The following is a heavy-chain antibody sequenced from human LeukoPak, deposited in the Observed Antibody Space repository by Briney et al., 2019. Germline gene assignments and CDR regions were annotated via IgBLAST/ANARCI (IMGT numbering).Heavy chain of an antibody. D-gene: IGHD1-1*01. V-gene: IGHV4-61*02. J-gene: IGHJ3*02. CDR2: IYTSGSI. Sequence: SETLPLTCTVSGGSINSNSYYWSWIRQPAGKGLEWIGLIYTSGSISNNPSLKSRVTISVDTSKNQFSLEVRSVTAADTALYYCARAAPTNDAFDIWGQGTMVTVSS. CDR3: ARAAPTNDAFDI. CDR1: GGSINSNSYY.